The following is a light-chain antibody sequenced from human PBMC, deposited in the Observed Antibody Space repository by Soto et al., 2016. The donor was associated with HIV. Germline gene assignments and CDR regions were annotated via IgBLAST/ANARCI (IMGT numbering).Light chain of an antibody. J-gene: IGLJ2*01. CDR3: QAWDSSTARVV. V-gene: IGLV3-1*01. CDR1: KLGNKY. Sequence: SYELTQPPSVSVSPGQTASITCSGDKLGNKYACWYQQKPGQSPVLAIFQDTKRPSGIPERFSGSNSGNTATLTISETQATDEADYYCQAWDSSTARVVFGGGTKLTVL. CDR2: QDT.